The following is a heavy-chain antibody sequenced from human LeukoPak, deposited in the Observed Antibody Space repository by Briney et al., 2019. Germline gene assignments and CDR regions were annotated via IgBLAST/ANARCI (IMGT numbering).Heavy chain of an antibody. CDR1: GGSISSGGYY. CDR3: TRGSYDVLTGRSTLGEY. Sequence: SETLSLTCTVSGGSISSGGYYWSWIRQSPGKGLEWIGNIYYSGSTYYNSSLKSRVTISIDTSKNHFSLRLTSVTASDTAVYFCTRGSYDVLTGRSTLGEYWGQGTLVAVSS. D-gene: IGHD3-9*01. V-gene: IGHV4-39*02. CDR2: IYYSGST. J-gene: IGHJ4*02.